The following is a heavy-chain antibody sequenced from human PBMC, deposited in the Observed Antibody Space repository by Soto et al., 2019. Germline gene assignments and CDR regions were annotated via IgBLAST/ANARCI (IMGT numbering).Heavy chain of an antibody. CDR2: ISSSGSTI. V-gene: IGHV3-48*02. J-gene: IGHJ1*01. CDR1: GFIFSSCS. D-gene: IGHD6-19*01. CDR3: AGRGLAVTDYVEYFQH. Sequence: GGSLRLSCAASGFIFSSCSMNWVRQAPGKGLEWVSYISSSGSTIYYADSVKGRFTISRDNAKNSLYLQINSLRDEDTAVYYCAGRGLAVTDYVEYFQHWGQGTLVTVSS.